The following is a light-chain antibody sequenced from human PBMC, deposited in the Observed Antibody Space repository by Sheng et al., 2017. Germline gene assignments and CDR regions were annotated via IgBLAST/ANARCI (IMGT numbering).Light chain of an antibody. J-gene: IGKJ3*01. CDR3: QQYNNWPRT. CDR2: DAS. Sequence: EIVLTQSPATLSLSPGERATLSCRASQSVSNNLAWYLQKPGQPPRLLIYDASSRATGVPARFSGSGSGTDFTLTISSLEPEDFAVYYCQQYNNWPRTFGPGTKVDIK. V-gene: IGKV3-11*01. CDR1: QSVSNN.